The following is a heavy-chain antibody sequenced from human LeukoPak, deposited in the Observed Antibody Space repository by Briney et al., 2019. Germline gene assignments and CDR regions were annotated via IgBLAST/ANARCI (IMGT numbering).Heavy chain of an antibody. CDR2: LSDSGGST. CDR3: AKRGVVIPPVIIVGFHKEAYYFDY. V-gene: IGHV3-23*01. D-gene: IGHD3-3*01. CDR1: GITLSNYG. J-gene: IGHJ4*02. Sequence: GGSLRLSCAVSGITLSNYGMSWVRQAPGKGLEWVAGLSDSGGSTNYADSVKGRFTVSRDNPKNTLYLQMNSLRAEDTAVYFCAKRGVVIPPVIIVGFHKEAYYFDYWGQGALVTVSS.